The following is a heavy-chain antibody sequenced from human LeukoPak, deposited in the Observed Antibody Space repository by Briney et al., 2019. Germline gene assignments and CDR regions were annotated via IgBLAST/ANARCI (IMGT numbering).Heavy chain of an antibody. CDR3: ARALRESHRPVYSYYYMDV. CDR1: EFTFNNYA. V-gene: IGHV3-23*01. J-gene: IGHJ6*03. CDR2: ISGRGGIT. Sequence: GGSLRLSCAASEFTFNNYAVSWVRQAPGQGLEWVSTISGRGGITYYADSVKGRFTFSRDNSKNTVFLQMNSLRVDDTAVYYCARALRESHRPVYSYYYMDVWGKGTTVTVAS.